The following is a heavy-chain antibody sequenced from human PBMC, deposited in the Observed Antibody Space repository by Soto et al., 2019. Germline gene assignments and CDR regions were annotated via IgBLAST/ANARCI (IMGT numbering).Heavy chain of an antibody. J-gene: IGHJ2*01. D-gene: IGHD2-21*02. CDR1: GFTFSTYF. CDR2: IRQDGSDK. V-gene: IGHV3-7*03. CDR3: ARISGDLTVAWYFDL. Sequence: EVQLVEAGGGLVQPGGSLRLYCATSGFTFSTYFMSWVRQAPGQGLEWVANIRQDGSDKYYVDSVEGRFAIARDNPKNSLYLQMNSLRAEDTAVYYCARISGDLTVAWYFDLWGRGTLVTVSS.